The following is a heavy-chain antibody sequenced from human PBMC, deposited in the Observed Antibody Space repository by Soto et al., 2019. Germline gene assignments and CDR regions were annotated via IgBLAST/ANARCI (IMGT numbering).Heavy chain of an antibody. CDR2: ISAGGGNT. J-gene: IGHJ3*02. V-gene: IGHV3-23*01. CDR3: AKGDTTTLGDAFDI. Sequence: EVQLLESGGGLVQPGGSLRLSCTASRFTFSSYAMNWFRQAPGKGLEWVSGISAGGGNTYYADSVKGRFTISRDNSKNTLYLQMGSLRAEDTAVYYCAKGDTTTLGDAFDIWGQGTMVTVSS. D-gene: IGHD3-16*01. CDR1: RFTFSSYA.